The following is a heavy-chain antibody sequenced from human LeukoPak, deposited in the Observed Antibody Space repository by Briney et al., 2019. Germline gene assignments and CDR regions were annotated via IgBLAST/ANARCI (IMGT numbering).Heavy chain of an antibody. J-gene: IGHJ4*02. Sequence: GRSLRLSCAPSAFTFSSYSTNWVSQAPRKGLEWVPFISSSSSYIYYADSVKGRFTISRDNAKNSLYLQMNSLRAADTAVYYCARLSWYYDFWSGYPYWGQGTLVTVSS. V-gene: IGHV3-21*01. D-gene: IGHD3-3*01. CDR3: ARLSWYYDFWSGYPY. CDR1: AFTFSSYS. CDR2: ISSSSSYI.